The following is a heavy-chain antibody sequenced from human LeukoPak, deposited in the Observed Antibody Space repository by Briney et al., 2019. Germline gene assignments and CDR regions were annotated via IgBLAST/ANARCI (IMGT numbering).Heavy chain of an antibody. Sequence: ASVKVSCKASGGTFSSYAISWVRQAPGQGLEWMGGIIPIFGTANYAQKFQGRVTITADKSTSTAYMELSSLRSEDTAVYYCARGGSLYYYYYYMDVWGKGTTVTVSS. CDR3: ARGGSLYYYYYYMDV. CDR1: GGTFSSYA. J-gene: IGHJ6*03. V-gene: IGHV1-69*06. D-gene: IGHD6-13*01. CDR2: IIPIFGTA.